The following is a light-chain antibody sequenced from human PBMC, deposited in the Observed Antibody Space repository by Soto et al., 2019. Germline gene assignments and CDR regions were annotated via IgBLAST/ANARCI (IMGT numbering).Light chain of an antibody. CDR3: CSYAGSYTYV. CDR2: DVS. Sequence: QSALTQPRSVSGSPGQSVTISCTGTSSDVGSYNYVSWYQQHPGKAPKLMIYDVSKRPSAVPDRFSGSKSGNTASLTISGLQAEDEADYYCCSYAGSYTYVFGTGTKVTVL. V-gene: IGLV2-11*01. CDR1: SSDVGSYNY. J-gene: IGLJ1*01.